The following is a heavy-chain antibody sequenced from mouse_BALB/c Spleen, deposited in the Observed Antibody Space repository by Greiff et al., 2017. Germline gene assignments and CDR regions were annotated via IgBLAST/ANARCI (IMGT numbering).Heavy chain of an antibody. V-gene: IGHV5-17*02. CDR2: ISSGSSTI. J-gene: IGHJ4*01. CDR1: GFTFSSFG. CDR3: ARSPFSYAMDY. Sequence: EVQGVESGGGLVQPGGSRKLSCAASGFTFSSFGMHWVRQAPEKGLEWVAYISSGSSTIYYADTVKGRFTISRDNPKNTLFLQMTSLRSEDTAMYYCARSPFSYAMDYWGQGTSVTVSS.